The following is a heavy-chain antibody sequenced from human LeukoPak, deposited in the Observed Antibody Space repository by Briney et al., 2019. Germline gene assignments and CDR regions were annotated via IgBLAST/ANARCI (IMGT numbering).Heavy chain of an antibody. Sequence: DPSETLSLTCTVSSGSISTSNYYWGWVRQPPGKALEWIGNIFYSGSTYYSPSLKSRVTISLDTSRNQFSLKLSSVTAADTAVYYCAKEANGDYDYWGQGTLVTVSS. D-gene: IGHD4-17*01. CDR2: IFYSGST. V-gene: IGHV4-39*07. CDR1: SGSISTSNYY. J-gene: IGHJ4*02. CDR3: AKEANGDYDY.